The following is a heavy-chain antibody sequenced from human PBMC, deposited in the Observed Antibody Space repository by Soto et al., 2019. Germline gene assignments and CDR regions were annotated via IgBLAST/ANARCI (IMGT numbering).Heavy chain of an antibody. J-gene: IGHJ6*02. CDR2: INHSGST. CDR3: ARGLLTILWFGERGGYGMDV. V-gene: IGHV4-34*01. Sequence: LSLTCAVYGGPFSGYYWSWIRQPPGKGLEWIGEINHSGSTNYNPSLKSRVTISVDTSKNQFSLKLSSVTAADTAVYYCARGLLTILWFGERGGYGMDVWGQGTTVTVSS. D-gene: IGHD3-10*01. CDR1: GGPFSGYY.